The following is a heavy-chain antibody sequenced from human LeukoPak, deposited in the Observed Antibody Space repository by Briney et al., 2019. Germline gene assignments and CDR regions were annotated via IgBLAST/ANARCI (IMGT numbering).Heavy chain of an antibody. CDR3: ARLVVSSWYHEVLLGRDY. J-gene: IGHJ4*02. V-gene: IGHV4-39*01. CDR1: GGSISSGSYY. D-gene: IGHD6-13*01. CDR2: FFYSGST. Sequence: SETLSLTCTVSGGSISSGSYYWSWIRQPPGKGLEWLGSFFYSGSTNYKPSLKSRVTISVDTSKNQFSLKLSSVTAADTAVYYCARLVVSSWYHEVLLGRDYWGQGTLVTVSS.